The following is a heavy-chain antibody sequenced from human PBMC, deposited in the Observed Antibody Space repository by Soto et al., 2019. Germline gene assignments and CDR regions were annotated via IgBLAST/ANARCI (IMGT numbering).Heavy chain of an antibody. J-gene: IGHJ4*02. CDR3: AKDVVYYYDSGAYKYFDS. Sequence: GGSLRLSCAASGFIFSTFAMSWVRQAPGKGLEWVSAITGSGGSTYYADSVKGRFTISRDNSKNTLYLQMNSLRAEDTAVYYCAKDVVYYYDSGAYKYFDSWGQGTLVTVSS. D-gene: IGHD3-22*01. V-gene: IGHV3-23*01. CDR2: ITGSGGST. CDR1: GFIFSTFA.